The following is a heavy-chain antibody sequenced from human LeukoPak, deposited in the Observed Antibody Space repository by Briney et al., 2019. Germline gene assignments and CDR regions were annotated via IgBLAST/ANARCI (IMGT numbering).Heavy chain of an antibody. V-gene: IGHV3-64*01. CDR2: ISSNGGST. CDR3: ARDPGEWELKYYFDY. Sequence: GGSLRLSCAASGFTFSSYAMDWVRQAPGKGLEYVSAISSNGGSTYYANSVKGRFTISRDNSKNTLYLQMGSLRAEDMAVYYCARDPGEWELKYYFDYWGQGTLVTVSS. D-gene: IGHD1-26*01. J-gene: IGHJ4*02. CDR1: GFTFSSYA.